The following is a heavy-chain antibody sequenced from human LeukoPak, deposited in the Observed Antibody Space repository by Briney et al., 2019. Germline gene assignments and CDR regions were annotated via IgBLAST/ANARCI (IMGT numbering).Heavy chain of an antibody. Sequence: SVKVPCKASGGTFSSYAISWVRQAPGQGLEWMGGIIPIFGTANYAQKFQGRVTITADESTSTAYMELSSLRSEDTAVYYCARDPLPYYYDSSGFPLQHWGQGTLVTVSS. CDR3: ARDPLPYYYDSSGFPLQH. CDR1: GGTFSSYA. CDR2: IIPIFGTA. J-gene: IGHJ1*01. D-gene: IGHD3-22*01. V-gene: IGHV1-69*01.